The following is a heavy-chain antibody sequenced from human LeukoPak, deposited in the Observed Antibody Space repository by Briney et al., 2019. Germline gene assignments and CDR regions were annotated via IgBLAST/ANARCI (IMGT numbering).Heavy chain of an antibody. CDR1: GFTFSTYG. D-gene: IGHD6-13*01. CDR2: IWYDGNYK. V-gene: IGHV3-33*01. CDR3: ARDGGQQMEKFDY. J-gene: IGHJ4*02. Sequence: PVGSLRLSCVASGFTFSTYGMHWVRQAPGKGLEWVALIWYDGNYKYYADSVKGRFTISRDNSKNTLYLQTNSLRVEDTAVYYCARDGGQQMEKFDYWGQGTLVTVSS.